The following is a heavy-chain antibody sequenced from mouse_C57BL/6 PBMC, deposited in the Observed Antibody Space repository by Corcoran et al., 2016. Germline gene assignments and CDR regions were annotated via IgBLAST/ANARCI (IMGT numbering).Heavy chain of an antibody. V-gene: IGHV14-3*01. Sequence: EVQLQQSVAELVRPGASVKLSCTASGFNIKNTYMHWVKQRPEQGLEWIGRIDPANGNTKYAPKFQGKATITADTSSNTAYLQLSSLTSEDTAIYYCARGNYYYGSSYEGWFAYWGQGTLVTVSA. CDR2: IDPANGNT. J-gene: IGHJ3*01. CDR3: ARGNYYYGSSYEGWFAY. CDR1: GFNIKNTY. D-gene: IGHD1-1*01.